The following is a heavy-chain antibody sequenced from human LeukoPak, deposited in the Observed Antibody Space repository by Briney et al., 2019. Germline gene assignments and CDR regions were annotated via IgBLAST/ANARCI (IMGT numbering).Heavy chain of an antibody. D-gene: IGHD5-12*01. CDR1: GFTFSDYA. CDR2: ISTSGST. Sequence: GGSLRLSCAASGFTFSDYAMSWVRQAPGKGLEWVSTISTSGSTYYADSVKGRFTISRDNAKNTLYLQMSSLRAEDTAVYYCGRDSGYSIAIWGQGTMVSVSS. J-gene: IGHJ3*02. CDR3: GRDSGYSIAI. V-gene: IGHV3-23*01.